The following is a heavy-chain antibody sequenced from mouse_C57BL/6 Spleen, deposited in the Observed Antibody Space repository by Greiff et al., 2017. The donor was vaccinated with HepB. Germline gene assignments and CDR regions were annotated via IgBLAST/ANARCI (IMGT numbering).Heavy chain of an antibody. V-gene: IGHV2-5*01. CDR1: GFSLTSYG. CDR3: AKATTVVDYYAMDY. Sequence: QVQLKESGPGLVQPSQSLSITCTVSGFSLTSYGVHWVRQSPAKGLEWLGVIWRGGSTDYNAAFMSRLSITKDNSKSQVFFKMNSLQADDTAIYYCAKATTVVDYYAMDYWGQGTSVTVSS. D-gene: IGHD1-1*01. J-gene: IGHJ4*01. CDR2: IWRGGST.